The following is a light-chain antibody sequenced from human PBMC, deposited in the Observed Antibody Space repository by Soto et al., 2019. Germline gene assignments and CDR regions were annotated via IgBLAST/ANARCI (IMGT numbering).Light chain of an antibody. Sequence: SALTQPPSASGSPGQSVTISCTGTSSDVGGYNSVSWYQQHPGKAPKLIIYDVSKRPSGVPDRFSGSKSGSTASLTVSGFQAEDEGDYYCSSYAGNNYYVFGTGTKVTVL. CDR2: DVS. CDR1: SSDVGGYNS. J-gene: IGLJ1*01. V-gene: IGLV2-8*01. CDR3: SSYAGNNYYV.